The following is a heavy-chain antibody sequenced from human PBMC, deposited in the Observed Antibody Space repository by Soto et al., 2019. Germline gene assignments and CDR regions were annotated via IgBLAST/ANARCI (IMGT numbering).Heavy chain of an antibody. D-gene: IGHD3-10*01. CDR2: INNDGSST. Sequence: EVQLVESGGGLVQPGGSLRLSCAASGFTFSSYWMHWVRQAPGKGLVWVSRINNDGSSTSYADSVKGRLTISRDNAKNTLYLQVNSLRAEDTAVYYCVGGGVAGAGTYYNDYWGRGTLVTVSS. CDR3: VGGGVAGAGTYYNDY. J-gene: IGHJ4*02. CDR1: GFTFSSYW. V-gene: IGHV3-74*01.